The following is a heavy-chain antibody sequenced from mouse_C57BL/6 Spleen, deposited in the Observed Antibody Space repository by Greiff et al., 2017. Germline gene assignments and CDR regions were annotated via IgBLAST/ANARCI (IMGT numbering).Heavy chain of an antibody. D-gene: IGHD1-1*01. CDR3: ARTDYYGSSTGYFDV. Sequence: QVQLQQSGPGLVQPSQSLSITCTVSGFSLTSYGVHWVRQSPGKGLEWLGVIWSGGSTDYNAAFISRLSISKDNSKSQVFFKMNSLQADDTAIYYCARTDYYGSSTGYFDVWGTGTTVTVSS. CDR2: IWSGGST. V-gene: IGHV2-2*01. J-gene: IGHJ1*03. CDR1: GFSLTSYG.